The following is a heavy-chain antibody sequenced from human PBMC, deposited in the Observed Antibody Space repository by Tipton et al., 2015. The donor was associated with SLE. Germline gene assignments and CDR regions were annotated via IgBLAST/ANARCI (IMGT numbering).Heavy chain of an antibody. Sequence: TLSLTCTVSGGSFSGFYWSWIRQPPGKGLEWIGDAIHSGSTDYNSSLKSRVTISVDTSKNQFSLRLSSVTAADTAVYYCARHPRGLTGYGYFDFWGQGALVTVSS. D-gene: IGHD3-9*01. J-gene: IGHJ4*02. CDR3: ARHPRGLTGYGYFDF. V-gene: IGHV4-34*12. CDR1: GGSFSGFY. CDR2: AIHSGST.